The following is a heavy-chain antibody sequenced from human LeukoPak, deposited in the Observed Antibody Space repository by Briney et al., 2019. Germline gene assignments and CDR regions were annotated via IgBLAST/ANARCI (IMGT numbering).Heavy chain of an antibody. D-gene: IGHD3-10*01. Sequence: SVKVSCKASGGTFSSYAISWVRQAPGQGLEWMGRIIPILGIANYAQKFQGRVTITADKSTSTAYMGLSSLRSEDTAVYYCARGGSSGFGDTYWGQGTLVTVSS. V-gene: IGHV1-69*04. CDR1: GGTFSSYA. CDR2: IIPILGIA. CDR3: ARGGSSGFGDTY. J-gene: IGHJ4*02.